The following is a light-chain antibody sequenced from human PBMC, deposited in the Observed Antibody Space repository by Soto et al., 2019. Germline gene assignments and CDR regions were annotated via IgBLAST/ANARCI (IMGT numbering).Light chain of an antibody. CDR2: AAS. Sequence: DIQMTQSPSSLSASVGDRVTITCRASQSISSYLNWYQQKPGKAPQLLIYAASSLQSGVPSRFSGSGSGTDFTLSISSLQPEDCATYYCQQSYSTPLTFGGGTKVEIK. V-gene: IGKV1-39*01. CDR3: QQSYSTPLT. CDR1: QSISSY. J-gene: IGKJ4*01.